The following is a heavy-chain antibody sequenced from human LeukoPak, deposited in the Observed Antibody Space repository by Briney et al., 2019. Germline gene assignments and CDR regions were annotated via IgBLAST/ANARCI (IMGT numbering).Heavy chain of an antibody. Sequence: ASVKVSCKASGYTFTGYYMHWVRQAPGQGLEWMGWINPNSSGTNYAQKFQGRVTMTRDTSISTAYMELSRLRSDDTAVYYCASQTGLLYQLLHRGNWFDPWGQGTLVTVSS. D-gene: IGHD2-2*01. CDR3: ASQTGLLYQLLHRGNWFDP. J-gene: IGHJ5*02. V-gene: IGHV1-2*02. CDR1: GYTFTGYY. CDR2: INPNSSGT.